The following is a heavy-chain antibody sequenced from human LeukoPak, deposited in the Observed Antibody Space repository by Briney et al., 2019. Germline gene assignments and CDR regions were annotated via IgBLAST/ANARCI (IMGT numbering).Heavy chain of an antibody. D-gene: IGHD2-15*01. CDR3: ARGPYCSGGSCYSGWFDP. Sequence: PSQTLSLTCTVSGGSISSGGYYWSWIRQHPGKGLEWIGYIYYSGSTYYNPSLKSRVTISVDTSKNQFSLKLSSVTAADTALYYCARGPYCSGGSCYSGWFDPWGQGTLVTVSS. J-gene: IGHJ5*02. V-gene: IGHV4-30-4*08. CDR2: IYYSGST. CDR1: GGSISSGGYY.